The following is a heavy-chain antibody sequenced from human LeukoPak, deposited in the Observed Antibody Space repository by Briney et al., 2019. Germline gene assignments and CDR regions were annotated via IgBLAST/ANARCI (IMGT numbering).Heavy chain of an antibody. CDR3: ARESGPVGYHFWTPPRDYMDV. V-gene: IGHV3-48*02. CDR2: IRSDSGTI. CDR1: GFTFSSYA. J-gene: IGHJ6*03. D-gene: IGHD3-3*01. Sequence: PGGSLRLSCAASGFTFSSYAMSWVRQAPGKGLEWVSYIRSDSGTIYYADSVKGRFTISRENAKNSLYLQMNSLRDDDTAVYYCARESGPVGYHFWTPPRDYMDVWGKGTTVTVSS.